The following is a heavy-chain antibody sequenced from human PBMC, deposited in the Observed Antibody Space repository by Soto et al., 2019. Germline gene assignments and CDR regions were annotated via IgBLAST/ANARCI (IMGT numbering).Heavy chain of an antibody. D-gene: IGHD6-13*01. CDR3: ARVGTAAAGQWYYYYGMDV. CDR1: GGTFSSYA. CDR2: IIPIFGTA. V-gene: IGHV1-69*13. Sequence: SVKVSCKASGGTFSSYAISWVRQAPGQGLEWMGGIIPIFGTANYAQKFQGRVTITADESTSTAYMELSSLRSEDTAVYYCARVGTAAAGQWYYYYGMDVWGQGTTVTVSS. J-gene: IGHJ6*02.